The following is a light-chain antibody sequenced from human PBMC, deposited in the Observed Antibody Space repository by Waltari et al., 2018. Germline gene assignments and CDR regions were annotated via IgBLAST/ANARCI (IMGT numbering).Light chain of an antibody. CDR3: QQYNDWPRVT. J-gene: IGKJ4*01. CDR1: QSLSSN. Sequence: EMVMTQSPATLSVSPGERATLSCRASQSLSSNLAWSQQKPGQAPRPLIYGASTRATGIPARFSGSGSGTEFTLTISSLQSEDFAVYYCQQYNDWPRVTFGGGTKVEIK. CDR2: GAS. V-gene: IGKV3-15*01.